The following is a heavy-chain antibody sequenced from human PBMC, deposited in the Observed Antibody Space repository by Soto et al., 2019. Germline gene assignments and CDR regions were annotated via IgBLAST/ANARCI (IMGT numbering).Heavy chain of an antibody. D-gene: IGHD6-13*01. V-gene: IGHV3-23*01. Sequence: QSVGSLRLSCAASGFTFSAYVMSWVRQAPGKGLEWVSSITSSGGGTHYADSVKGRFAVSRDNSKNTVYLQMNSLRDEDTAVYYCAKLTAAWGQGTLVTVSS. CDR2: ITSSGGGT. CDR3: AKLTAA. CDR1: GFTFSAYV. J-gene: IGHJ4*02.